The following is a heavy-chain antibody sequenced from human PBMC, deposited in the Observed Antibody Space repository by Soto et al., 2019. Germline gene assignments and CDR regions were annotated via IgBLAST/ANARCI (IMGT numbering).Heavy chain of an antibody. V-gene: IGHV4-31*03. J-gene: IGHJ4*02. CDR3: AREIAYSGYALEIDY. CDR2: IYYSGST. Sequence: QVQLQESGPGLVKPSQTLSLTCTVSGGSISSGGYYWSWIRQHPGKGLEWIGYIYYSGSTYYNPSLKSRVTISVDTSKNQFSRKLSSVTAADTAVYYCAREIAYSGYALEIDYWGQGTLVTVSS. D-gene: IGHD5-12*01. CDR1: GGSISSGGYY.